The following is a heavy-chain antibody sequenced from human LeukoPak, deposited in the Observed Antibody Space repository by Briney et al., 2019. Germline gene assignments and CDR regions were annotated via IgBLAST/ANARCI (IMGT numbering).Heavy chain of an antibody. V-gene: IGHV1-69*13. CDR1: GGTFSSYA. CDR3: ASTYSGYDWDQEWEYNWFDP. D-gene: IGHD5-12*01. CDR2: IIPIFGTA. J-gene: IGHJ5*02. Sequence: SVKVSCKASGGTFSSYAISWVRQAPGQGLEWMGGIIPIFGTANYAQKFQGRVTITADESTSTAYMELSSLRSEGTAVYYCASTYSGYDWDQEWEYNWFDPWGQGTLVTVSS.